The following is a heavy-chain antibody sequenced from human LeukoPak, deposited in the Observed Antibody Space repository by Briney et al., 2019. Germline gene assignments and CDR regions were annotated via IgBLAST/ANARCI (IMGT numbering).Heavy chain of an antibody. Sequence: SVKVSCKASGGTFSSYTISWVRQAPGQGLEWMGRIIPILGIANYAQKFQGRVTITADKSTSTAYMELSSLRSEDTAVYYCARVGYYDSSGYYPLYYWGQGTLVTVSS. V-gene: IGHV1-69*02. D-gene: IGHD3-22*01. CDR2: IIPILGIA. J-gene: IGHJ4*02. CDR3: ARVGYYDSSGYYPLYY. CDR1: GGTFSSYT.